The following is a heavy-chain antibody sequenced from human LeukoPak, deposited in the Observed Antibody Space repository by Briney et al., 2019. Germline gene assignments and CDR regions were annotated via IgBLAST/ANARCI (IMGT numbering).Heavy chain of an antibody. CDR2: ISGSGGST. CDR3: AKPEGYCSSTSCYNSLYYYYYYMDV. V-gene: IGHV3-23*01. Sequence: PGGSLRLSCAASGFTFSSYAMSWVRQAPGKGLEWVSAISGSGGSTYYADSVKGRFTISRDNSKNSLYLQMNSLRAEDTAVYYCAKPEGYCSSTSCYNSLYYYYYYMDVWGKGTTVTVSS. J-gene: IGHJ6*03. D-gene: IGHD2-2*02. CDR1: GFTFSSYA.